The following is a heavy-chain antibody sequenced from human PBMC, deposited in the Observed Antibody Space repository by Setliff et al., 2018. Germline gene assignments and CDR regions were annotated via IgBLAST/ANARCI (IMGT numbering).Heavy chain of an antibody. CDR2: IYTSGTT. CDR1: GASISSYY. CDR3: ARGTSGWFPHDY. J-gene: IGHJ4*02. Sequence: SETLSLTCSVSGASISSYYWSWIRQPPGKGLEWIGYIYTSGTTKYNPSLKSRVTISIDTSKSQFSLNLSSVTAADTAVYYCARGTSGWFPHDYWGQGTLVTVSS. V-gene: IGHV4-4*08. D-gene: IGHD6-19*01.